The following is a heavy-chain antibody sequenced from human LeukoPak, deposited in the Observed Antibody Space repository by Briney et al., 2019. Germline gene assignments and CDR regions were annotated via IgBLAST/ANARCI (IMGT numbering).Heavy chain of an antibody. CDR2: INHSGST. CDR1: GGSFSGYY. V-gene: IGHV4-34*01. CDR3: ASFFGRGS. Sequence: SETLSLTCAAYGGSFSGYYWSWIRQPPGKGLEWIGEINHSGSTNYNPSLKSRVTISVDTSKNQFSLKLSSVTAADTAVYYCASFFGRGSWGQGTLVTVSS. D-gene: IGHD3-10*01. J-gene: IGHJ4*02.